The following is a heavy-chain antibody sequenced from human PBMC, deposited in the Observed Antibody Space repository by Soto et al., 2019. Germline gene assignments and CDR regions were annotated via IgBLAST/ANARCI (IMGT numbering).Heavy chain of an antibody. CDR1: GGSTSSYY. J-gene: IGHJ6*02. V-gene: IGHV4-59*01. CDR3: ARGIYYDSSGYYYYGMDV. Sequence: KFSETLSLTCSVSGGSTSSYYWSWIRQAPGKGLEWIGYIYYSGSTNYNPSLKSRVTISVDTSKNQFSLKLSSVTAADTAVYYCARGIYYDSSGYYYYGMDVWGQGTTVT. CDR2: IYYSGST. D-gene: IGHD3-22*01.